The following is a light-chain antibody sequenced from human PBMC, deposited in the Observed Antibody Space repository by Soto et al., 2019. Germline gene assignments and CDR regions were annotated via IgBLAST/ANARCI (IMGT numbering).Light chain of an antibody. CDR2: DAS. CDR1: QNINNW. V-gene: IGKV1-5*01. CDR3: QQYTTYSPIT. Sequence: DIQMTQSPSTLSASVGDRVTFTCRASQNINNWLAWYQQKPGKAPNLLIYDASSLESGVPSRFSGSGYGTEVTLTISSLQPDDFATYYCQQYTTYSPITFGGGTRVEIK. J-gene: IGKJ4*01.